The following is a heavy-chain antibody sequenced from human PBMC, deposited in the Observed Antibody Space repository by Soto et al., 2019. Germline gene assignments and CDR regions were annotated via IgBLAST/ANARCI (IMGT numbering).Heavy chain of an antibody. CDR3: ARGRRFLEWLFRPPSDY. Sequence: GASVKVSCKASGYTFTCYYMHWVRQAPGQGLEWMGIINPSGGSTSYAQKFQGRVTMTRDTSTSTVYMELSSLRSEDTAVYYCARGRRFLEWLFRPPSDYWGQGTLVTVSS. CDR1: GYTFTCYY. D-gene: IGHD3-3*01. J-gene: IGHJ4*02. V-gene: IGHV1-46*01. CDR2: INPSGGST.